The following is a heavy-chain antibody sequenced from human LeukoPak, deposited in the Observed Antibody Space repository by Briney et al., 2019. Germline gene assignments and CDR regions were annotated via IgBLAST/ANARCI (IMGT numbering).Heavy chain of an antibody. D-gene: IGHD3-10*01. Sequence: GGSLRLSCAASGFNFNSYWMSWVRQAPGKGLECVAIIKQDGSEISFVDSVKGRFTISRDNAKSSLYLQMNSLRGEDTAVYYCARARYGSGGYFFDFWGQGTLVTVSS. CDR3: ARARYGSGGYFFDF. V-gene: IGHV3-7*04. CDR2: IKQDGSEI. CDR1: GFNFNSYW. J-gene: IGHJ4*02.